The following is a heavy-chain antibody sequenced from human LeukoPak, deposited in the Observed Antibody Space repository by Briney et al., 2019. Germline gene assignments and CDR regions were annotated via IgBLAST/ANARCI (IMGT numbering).Heavy chain of an antibody. CDR1: GFTFSSYW. D-gene: IGHD3-10*01. V-gene: IGHV3-7*01. CDR2: IKQDGSEK. CDR3: ARSRSRYYYGSGSHSTRD. Sequence: GGSLRLSCAASGFTFSSYWMNWVRQAPGKGLEWVANIKQDGSEKYYVDSVKGRFTISRDNAKNSLYLQMNSLRAEDTAVYYCARSRSRYYYGSGSHSTRDWGQGTLVTVSS. J-gene: IGHJ4*02.